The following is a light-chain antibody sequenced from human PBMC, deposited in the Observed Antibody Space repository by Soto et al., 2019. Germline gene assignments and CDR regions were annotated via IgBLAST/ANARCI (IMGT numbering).Light chain of an antibody. J-gene: IGKJ4*01. V-gene: IGKV3-11*01. Sequence: TQSPSTLSASVGDRVTITCRASQSISSWLAWYQQKPGQAPRLLIYDVSNRATGVPARFSGSGSETDFSLTISSLEPEDFAVYYCQQRSNWPLTFGGGTRVEIK. CDR2: DVS. CDR3: QQRSNWPLT. CDR1: QSISSW.